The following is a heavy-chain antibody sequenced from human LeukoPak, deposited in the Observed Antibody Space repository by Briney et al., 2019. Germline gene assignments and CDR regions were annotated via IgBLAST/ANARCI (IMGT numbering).Heavy chain of an antibody. CDR2: IRRGVGST. CDR3: AKKGQADDNGKPD. J-gene: IGHJ4*02. CDR1: GFTFSSYD. V-gene: IGHV3-23*01. D-gene: IGHD1-1*01. Sequence: GGSLRLSCAASGFTFSSYDLSWVRQAPGKGLECVSAIRRGVGSTYYADSVKGRFTISRDNSKSTLYLQMNNLRADDTAVYYCAKKGQADDNGKPDWGQGTLVTVSS.